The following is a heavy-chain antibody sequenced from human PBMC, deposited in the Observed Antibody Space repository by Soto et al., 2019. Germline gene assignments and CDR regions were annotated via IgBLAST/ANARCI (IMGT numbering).Heavy chain of an antibody. Sequence: GGSLRLSCAASGFTFSNAWMSWVRQAPGKGLEWVGRIKSKTDGGTTDYAAPVKGRFTISRDDSKNTLYLQMNSLKTEDTAVYYCTTSYVYYYYGMDVWGQGTTVTVSS. J-gene: IGHJ6*02. V-gene: IGHV3-15*01. CDR1: GFTFSNAW. CDR3: TTSYVYYYYGMDV. CDR2: IKSKTDGGTT. D-gene: IGHD5-18*01.